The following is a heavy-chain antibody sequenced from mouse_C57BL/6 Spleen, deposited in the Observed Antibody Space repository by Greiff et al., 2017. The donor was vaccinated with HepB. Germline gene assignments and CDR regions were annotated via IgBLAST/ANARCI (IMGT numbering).Heavy chain of an antibody. D-gene: IGHD2-4*01. CDR1: GYTFTDYY. CDR2: INPNNGGT. J-gene: IGHJ4*01. CDR3: AKRGLRQRLYYYAMDY. V-gene: IGHV1-26*01. Sequence: VQLQQSGPELVKPGASVKISCKASGYTFTDYYMNWVKQSHGKSLEWIGDINPNNGGTSYNQKFKGKATLTVDKSSSTAYMELRSLTSEDSAVYYCAKRGLRQRLYYYAMDYWGQGTSVTVSS.